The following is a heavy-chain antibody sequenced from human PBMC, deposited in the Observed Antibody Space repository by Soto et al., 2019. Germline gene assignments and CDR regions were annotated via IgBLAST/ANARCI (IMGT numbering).Heavy chain of an antibody. CDR2: INHSGST. CDR1: GGSFSGYY. V-gene: IGHV4-34*01. Sequence: QVQLQQWGAGLLKPSETLSLTCAVYGGSFSGYYWSWIRQPPGKGLEWIGEINHSGSTNYNPSLNSRVTISVDTSQNQFSRKLSSVTAAHTAVYYCARGLAGRGGHDSYAFDIWGQGTMVTVSS. D-gene: IGHD1-1*01. CDR3: ARGLAGRGGHDSYAFDI. J-gene: IGHJ3*02.